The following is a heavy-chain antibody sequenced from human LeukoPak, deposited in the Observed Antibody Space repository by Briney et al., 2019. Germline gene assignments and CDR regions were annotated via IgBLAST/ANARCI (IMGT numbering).Heavy chain of an antibody. CDR1: GFTFSNAW. D-gene: IGHD2-2*02. J-gene: IGHJ4*02. CDR2: VYPGDSDT. CDR3: ARSQGLYGAADY. V-gene: IGHV5-51*01. Sequence: GGSLRLSCAASGFTFSNAWMSWVRQMPGQGLEWMGIVYPGDSDTRYSPSFQGHVTISADKSINTAYLQWSGLQASDNAIYFCARSQGLYGAADYWGQGTLV.